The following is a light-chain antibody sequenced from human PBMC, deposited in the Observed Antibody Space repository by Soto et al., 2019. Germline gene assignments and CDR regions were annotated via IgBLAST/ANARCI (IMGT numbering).Light chain of an antibody. Sequence: ERVLTHSRPTLSLSPGSRPTLCCRASQSVTSYLAWYQQRPGQAPRLLINDASRRATGIPDRFSGSGSGADFTLTISSLETEDFAVYYCQHRYNWLITFGQGTRLEIK. CDR1: QSVTSY. V-gene: IGKV3-11*01. J-gene: IGKJ5*01. CDR2: DAS. CDR3: QHRYNWLIT.